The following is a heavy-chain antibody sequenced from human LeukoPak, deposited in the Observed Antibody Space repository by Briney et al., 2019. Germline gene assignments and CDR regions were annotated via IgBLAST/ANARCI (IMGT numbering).Heavy chain of an antibody. CDR2: ISAYNGNT. V-gene: IGHV1-18*01. D-gene: IGHD6-6*01. Sequence: GASVKVSCKASGYTFTSYGISWVRQAPGQGLEWMGWISAYNGNTNYAQKLQGRVTMTTDTSTSTAYMELRSLRSDDTAVYYCARVVLQLVLNYYYGMDVWGQGTTVTVSS. CDR1: GYTFTSYG. J-gene: IGHJ6*02. CDR3: ARVVLQLVLNYYYGMDV.